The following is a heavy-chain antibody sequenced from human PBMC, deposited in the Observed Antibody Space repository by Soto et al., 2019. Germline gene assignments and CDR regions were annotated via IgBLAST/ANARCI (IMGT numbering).Heavy chain of an antibody. CDR1: GFTFSSYS. V-gene: IGHV3-21*01. J-gene: IGHJ6*02. D-gene: IGHD6-19*01. CDR3: AREPGIAVAGTDYYCYGMDV. CDR2: ISSSSSYI. Sequence: GGSLRLSCAASGFTFSSYSMNWVRQAPGKGLEWVSSISSSSSYIYYADSVKGRFTISRDNAKNSLYLQMNSLRAEDTAVYYCAREPGIAVAGTDYYCYGMDVWGQGTTVTVSS.